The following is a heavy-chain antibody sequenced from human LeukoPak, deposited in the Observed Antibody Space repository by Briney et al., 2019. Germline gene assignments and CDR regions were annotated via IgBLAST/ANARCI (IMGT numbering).Heavy chain of an antibody. V-gene: IGHV3-7*01. D-gene: IGHD4-17*01. CDR1: GFTFSTYW. J-gene: IGHJ4*02. Sequence: GGSLRLSCAASGFTFSTYWMTWVRQAPGKRLEGVANIKQDGSEKYYVESVKGRFTISRDNAKSSLYLEMSSLGVEDTAVYYCIIRFTDYWGQGTLVTVSS. CDR3: IIRFTDY. CDR2: IKQDGSEK.